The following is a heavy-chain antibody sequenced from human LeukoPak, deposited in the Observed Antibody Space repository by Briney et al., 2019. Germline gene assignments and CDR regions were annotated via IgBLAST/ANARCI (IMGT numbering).Heavy chain of an antibody. CDR1: GGSISSGSYY. J-gene: IGHJ3*02. V-gene: IGHV4-61*02. Sequence: SETLSLTCTVSGGSISSGSYYWSWIRQPAGKGLEWVGRIYTSGSTNYNPSLKSRVTISVDTSKNQFSLKLSSVTAADTAVYYCARDLGWLLAFDIWGQGTMVTVSS. D-gene: IGHD3-3*01. CDR3: ARDLGWLLAFDI. CDR2: IYTSGST.